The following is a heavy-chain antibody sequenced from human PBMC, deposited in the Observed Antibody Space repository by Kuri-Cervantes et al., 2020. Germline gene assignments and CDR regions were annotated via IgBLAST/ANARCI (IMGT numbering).Heavy chain of an antibody. J-gene: IGHJ4*02. CDR3: AKVGESGYCSSTGCYGLGVDS. CDR2: ISGSGGP. V-gene: IGHV3-23*01. D-gene: IGHD2-2*01. Sequence: GESLKISCAASGFTFSSYAMSWVRQAPGKGLEWVSTISGSGGPYYAESVKGRFTISRDNSKNTVYLQMNSLRAEDTAVYYCAKVGESGYCSSTGCYGLGVDSWGQGTLVTVSS. CDR1: GFTFSSYA.